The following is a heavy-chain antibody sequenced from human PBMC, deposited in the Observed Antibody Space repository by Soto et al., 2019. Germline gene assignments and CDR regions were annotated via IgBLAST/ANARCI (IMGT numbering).Heavy chain of an antibody. CDR1: GFTFPSYA. V-gene: IGHV3-23*01. CDR3: AKDLGGYGDYLSNFDY. CDR2: ISGSGDST. J-gene: IGHJ4*02. D-gene: IGHD4-17*01. Sequence: LRLSCAASGFTFPSYAMSWVRQAPGKGLEWVSAISGSGDSTFYADSVKGRFTISRDNSKNTLYLQMNSLRAEDTAVYYCAKDLGGYGDYLSNFDYWGQGTLVTVSS.